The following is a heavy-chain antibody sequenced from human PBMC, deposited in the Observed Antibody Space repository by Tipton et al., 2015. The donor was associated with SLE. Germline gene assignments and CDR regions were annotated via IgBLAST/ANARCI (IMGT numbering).Heavy chain of an antibody. D-gene: IGHD3-3*01. CDR1: GFTVSSNY. CDR2: IYSGGST. CDR3: AKGAGMVINNWFAP. J-gene: IGHJ5*02. V-gene: IGHV3-53*05. Sequence: SLRLSCAASGFTVSSNYMSWVRQAPGKGLEWVSVIYSGGSTYYADSVKGRFTISRDNSKNTLYLQMNSLRAEDTAFYYCAKGAGMVINNWFAPWGQGTLVTVSS.